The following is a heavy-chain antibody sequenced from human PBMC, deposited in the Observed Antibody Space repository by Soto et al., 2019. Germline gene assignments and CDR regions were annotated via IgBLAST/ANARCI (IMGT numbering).Heavy chain of an antibody. Sequence: QVQLVQSGAAVREPGASVKVSCKASGYSFTSLDINWVRQTTGQGLEWMGWMQPSSGRTGYAQKFQDRVTMTRDTSINTAYMELSSLTSDDTAFYYCARGVTAGVDYWGQGTLVTVSS. J-gene: IGHJ4*02. CDR1: GYSFTSLD. CDR3: ARGVTAGVDY. CDR2: MQPSSGRT. D-gene: IGHD1-26*01. V-gene: IGHV1-8*01.